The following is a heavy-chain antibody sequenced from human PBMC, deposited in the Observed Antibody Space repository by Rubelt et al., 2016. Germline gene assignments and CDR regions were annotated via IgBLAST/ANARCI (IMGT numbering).Heavy chain of an antibody. J-gene: IGHJ4*02. CDR1: GGSFSGYY. V-gene: IGHV3-53*04. Sequence: VQLQQWGAGLLKPSETLSLTCAVYGGSFSGYYWSWIRQPPGKGLEWVSVIYSGGSTYYANSVKGLFTISRHNSKNTLYLQINSLRAEDTAVYYCARGRDYGDYWGQGTLVTVSS. CDR2: IYSGGST. CDR3: ARGRDYGDY.